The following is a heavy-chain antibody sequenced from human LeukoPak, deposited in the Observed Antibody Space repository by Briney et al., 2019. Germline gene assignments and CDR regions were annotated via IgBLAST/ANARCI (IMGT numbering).Heavy chain of an antibody. D-gene: IGHD3-9*01. CDR3: ARKREYDILTGKYYFDY. J-gene: IGHJ4*02. V-gene: IGHV1-2*02. CDR1: GYTFTGYY. CDR2: INPHSGGT. Sequence: ASVKVSCKASGYTFTGYYIHWVRQAPGQGLEWMGWINPHSGGTNYAQKFQGRVTMTRDTSISTAYMELSRLRSDDTAVYYCARKREYDILTGKYYFDYWGQGTLVTVSS.